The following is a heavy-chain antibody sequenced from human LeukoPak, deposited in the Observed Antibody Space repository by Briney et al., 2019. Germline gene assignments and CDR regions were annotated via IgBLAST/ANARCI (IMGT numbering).Heavy chain of an antibody. D-gene: IGHD2-15*01. CDR3: ARGPGGSFYFDY. CDR1: GFTFSSYA. CDR2: ISYDGSNK. J-gene: IGHJ4*02. Sequence: GGSLRLSCAASGFTFSSYAMHWVRQAPGKGLEWVAVISYDGSNKYYADSVKGRFTISRDNSKNTLYLQMNSLRAEDTAVYYCARGPGGSFYFDYWGQGTLVTVSS. V-gene: IGHV3-30*04.